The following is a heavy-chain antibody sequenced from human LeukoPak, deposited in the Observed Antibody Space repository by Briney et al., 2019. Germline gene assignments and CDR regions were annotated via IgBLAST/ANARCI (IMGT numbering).Heavy chain of an antibody. Sequence: SETLSLTCTVSGGSIRTYYWSWIRQPPGKGLEWIGYIYYSGSTNYNPSLKSRVTMSVDTSKNQFSLRLTSVTAADTAMYYCARGSSVYHATDYWGQGVLVTVSS. CDR2: IYYSGST. CDR1: GGSIRTYY. J-gene: IGHJ4*02. V-gene: IGHV4-59*01. D-gene: IGHD5/OR15-5a*01. CDR3: ARGSSVYHATDY.